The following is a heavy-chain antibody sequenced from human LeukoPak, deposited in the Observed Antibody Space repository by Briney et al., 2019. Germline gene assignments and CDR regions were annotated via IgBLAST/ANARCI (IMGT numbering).Heavy chain of an antibody. V-gene: IGHV3-48*01. CDR2: ISGSSGII. CDR1: GFTFSSYS. D-gene: IGHD3-22*01. Sequence: GGSLRLSCAASGFTFSSYSMNWVRQAPGKGLEWVSHISGSSGIIHYADSVKGRFTNSRDNAKNSLYLQMNSLRAEDTAVYYCARDLYYYDGSGYHDTFDVWGQGTMVIISS. CDR3: ARDLYYYDGSGYHDTFDV. J-gene: IGHJ3*01.